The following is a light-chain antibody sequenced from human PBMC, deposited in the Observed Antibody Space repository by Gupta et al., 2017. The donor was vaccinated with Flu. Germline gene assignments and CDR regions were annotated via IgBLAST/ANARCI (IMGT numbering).Light chain of an antibody. V-gene: IGKV2-28*01. CDR3: RQALPTPLT. J-gene: IGKJ4*01. CDR2: LVS. Sequence: VTPGEPASIYCRASQSLLIINGHKYLDWYVQKPGQPPQLLLYLVSNRGSGVPDRFSGSGAGTDFTLEIIRVEAEDVGVYYCRQALPTPLTFGGGTKVEI. CDR1: QSLLIINGHKY.